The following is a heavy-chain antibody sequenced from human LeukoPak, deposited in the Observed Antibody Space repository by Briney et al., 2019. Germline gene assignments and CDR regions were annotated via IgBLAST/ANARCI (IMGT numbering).Heavy chain of an antibody. CDR2: ISSSSSTI. CDR3: ARVGYYGSGSYFPDY. V-gene: IGHV3-48*04. CDR1: GFTFSSYS. Sequence: GGSLRLSCAASGFTFSSYSMNWVRQAPGKGLEWVSYISSSSSTIYYADSVKGRFTISRDNAKNSLYLQMNSLRAEDTAVYYCARVGYYGSGSYFPDYWGQGTLVTVSS. J-gene: IGHJ4*02. D-gene: IGHD3-10*01.